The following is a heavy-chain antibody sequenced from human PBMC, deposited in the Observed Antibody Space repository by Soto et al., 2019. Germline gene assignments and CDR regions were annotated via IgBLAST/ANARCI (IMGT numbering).Heavy chain of an antibody. J-gene: IGHJ4*02. V-gene: IGHV3-11*01. CDR2: IRSSASTI. Sequence: GGSLRLSCAASGFTFSDYYMSWIRQAPGKGLEWVSYIRSSASTIYNAASVKGRFTISRDNAKNYLYLQMNSLRAEDTAVYFCSRPYGGNYRYTFEYWGQGALVTVSS. D-gene: IGHD3-16*02. CDR3: SRPYGGNYRYTFEY. CDR1: GFTFSDYY.